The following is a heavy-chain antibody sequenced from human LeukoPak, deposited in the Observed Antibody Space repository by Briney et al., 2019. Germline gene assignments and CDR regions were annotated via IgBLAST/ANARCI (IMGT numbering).Heavy chain of an antibody. CDR3: ARVGANTRFDY. V-gene: IGHV4-30-2*01. J-gene: IGHJ4*02. Sequence: SETLSLTCAVSGGSISSGGYSWSWIRQPPGKGLEWIGYIYHSGSTYYNPSLKSRVTISVDRSKNQFSLKLSSVTAADTAVYYCARVGANTRFDYWGQGTLVTVSS. D-gene: IGHD1-26*01. CDR2: IYHSGST. CDR1: GGSISSGGYS.